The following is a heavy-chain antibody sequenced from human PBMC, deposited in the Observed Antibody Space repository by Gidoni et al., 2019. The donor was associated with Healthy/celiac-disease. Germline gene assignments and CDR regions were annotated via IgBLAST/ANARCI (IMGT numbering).Heavy chain of an antibody. V-gene: IGHV1-24*01. J-gene: IGHJ4*02. Sequence: KPGASVKVSCKVSGYTLTELSMHWVRQAPGKGLEWMGGFDPEDGETIYAQKFQGRVTMTEDTSTDTAYMELSSLRSEDTAVYYCATARWGELLPDGYPLFDYWGQGTLVTVSS. CDR2: FDPEDGET. D-gene: IGHD1-26*01. CDR3: ATARWGELLPDGYPLFDY. CDR1: GYTLTELS.